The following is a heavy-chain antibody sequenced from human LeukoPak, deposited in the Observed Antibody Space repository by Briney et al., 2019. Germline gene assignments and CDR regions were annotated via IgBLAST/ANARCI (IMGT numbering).Heavy chain of an antibody. V-gene: IGHV4-39*06. D-gene: IGHD3-10*01. CDR1: GGSISSSSYY. CDR2: ICYSGST. CDR3: ARNGGSGSYYTVDNWFDP. J-gene: IGHJ5*02. Sequence: SETLSLTCTVSGGSISSSSYYWGWIRQPPGKGLEWIGSICYSGSTYYSPSLKSRVTISVDMSKNQFPLKLSSVTAADTAVYYCARNGGSGSYYTVDNWFDPWGQGTLVTVSS.